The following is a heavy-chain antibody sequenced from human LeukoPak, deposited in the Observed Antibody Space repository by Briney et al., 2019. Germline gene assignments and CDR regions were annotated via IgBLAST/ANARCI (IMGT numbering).Heavy chain of an antibody. J-gene: IGHJ3*02. V-gene: IGHV1-46*01. CDR1: GYTFTSYY. CDR2: INPSGGST. Sequence: GASVKGSCKASGYTFTSYYMHWVRQAPGQGLEWMGIINPSGGSTSYAQKFQGRVTMTRDTSTGTVYMELSSLRSEDTAVYYCARVYYYDSSGYYSTLYGAFDIWGQGTMVTVSS. D-gene: IGHD3-22*01. CDR3: ARVYYYDSSGYYSTLYGAFDI.